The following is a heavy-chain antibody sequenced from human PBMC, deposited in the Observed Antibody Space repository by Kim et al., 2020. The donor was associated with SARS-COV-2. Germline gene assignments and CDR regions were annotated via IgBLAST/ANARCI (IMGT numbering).Heavy chain of an antibody. J-gene: IGHJ4*02. CDR2: ISGSGGTT. Sequence: GGSLRLSCAASGFTFSSYAMSWVRQAPGKGLEWVSAISGSGGTTYYADSVKGRFTISRDNSKNTLYLQMNSLRAEDTAVYYCAKDAIHWFGERTRRDYFDYWGQGTLVTVSS. V-gene: IGHV3-23*01. CDR3: AKDAIHWFGERTRRDYFDY. CDR1: GFTFSSYA. D-gene: IGHD3-10*01.